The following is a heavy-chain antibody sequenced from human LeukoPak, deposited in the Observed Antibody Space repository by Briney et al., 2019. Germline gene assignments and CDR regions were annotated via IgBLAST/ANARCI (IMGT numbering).Heavy chain of an antibody. D-gene: IGHD2-15*01. V-gene: IGHV4-61*05. CDR3: ATRIGGYSSSSQYYFDY. CDR2: IYYSGST. J-gene: IGHJ4*02. Sequence: SETLSLTCTVSGGSISSSSYYWGWIRQPPGKGLEWIGYIYYSGSTNYNPSLKSRVTISVDTSKNQFSLKLSSVTAADTAVYYCATRIGGYSSSSQYYFDYWGQGTLVTVSS. CDR1: GGSISSSSYY.